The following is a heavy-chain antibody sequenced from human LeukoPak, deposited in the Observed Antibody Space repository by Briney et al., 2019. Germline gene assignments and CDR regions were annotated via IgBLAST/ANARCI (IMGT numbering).Heavy chain of an antibody. CDR2: ISGSGGIT. D-gene: IGHD3-22*01. Sequence: GGSLRLSCAASGFTFSSYAMTGVPQAPGKGLEGVSAISGSGGITYYADSVKGRFTISRDNSKNTLYLQMNSLRAEDTAVYYCAKDRDYYDSSGLFDYWGQGTLVTVSS. J-gene: IGHJ4*02. CDR3: AKDRDYYDSSGLFDY. V-gene: IGHV3-23*01. CDR1: GFTFSSYA.